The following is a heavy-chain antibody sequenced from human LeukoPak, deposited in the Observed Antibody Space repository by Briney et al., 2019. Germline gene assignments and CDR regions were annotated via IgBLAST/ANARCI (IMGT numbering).Heavy chain of an antibody. CDR1: GFMISGYW. V-gene: IGHV3-74*01. Sequence: GGSLRLSCAASGFMISGYWMHWLRQAPGQGLVWVSRINTDGTSATYADSVRGRFTISRDNAKNTLYLQMNSLRAEDTAVYYCARGRVTSPWYYFDYWGQGTLVTVSS. CDR2: INTDGTSA. D-gene: IGHD2-21*02. CDR3: ARGRVTSPWYYFDY. J-gene: IGHJ4*02.